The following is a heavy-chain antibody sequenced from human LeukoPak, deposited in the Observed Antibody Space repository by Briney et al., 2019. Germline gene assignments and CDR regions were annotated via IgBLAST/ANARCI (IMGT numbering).Heavy chain of an antibody. J-gene: IGHJ4*02. CDR3: ARETPDSSGWD. V-gene: IGHV3-7*01. Sequence: GGSLRLSCAASGLTFSSYWMSWVRQAPGKGLEWVANIKQDGSEKNYVDSVKGRFIISRDNAKNSLYLQMNSLRAEDTAVYYCARETPDSSGWDWGQGTLVTVSS. D-gene: IGHD6-19*01. CDR1: GLTFSSYW. CDR2: IKQDGSEK.